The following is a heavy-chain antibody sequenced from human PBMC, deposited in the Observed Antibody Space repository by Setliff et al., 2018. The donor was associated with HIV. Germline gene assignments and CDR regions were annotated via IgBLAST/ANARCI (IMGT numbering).Heavy chain of an antibody. V-gene: IGHV1-69*06. Sequence: SVKVSCKASGGTVSRLTFGWVRQVPGQGLECMGGLIAMYGTANYAQKFQGRVTMTADNSTNTAYMELSSLRSEDTAMYFCASCEGIQKWPFDYWGQGTLVTVSS. J-gene: IGHJ4*02. CDR3: ASCEGIQKWPFDY. CDR2: LIAMYGTA. D-gene: IGHD6-13*01. CDR1: GGTVSRLT.